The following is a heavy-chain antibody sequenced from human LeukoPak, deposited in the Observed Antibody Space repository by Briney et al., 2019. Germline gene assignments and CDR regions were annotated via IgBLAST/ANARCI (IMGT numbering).Heavy chain of an antibody. CDR1: GGSISGGGYY. CDR3: ARVRYGSGSYSIDY. CDR2: IYYSGST. Sequence: PSQTLSLTCTVSGGSISGGGYYWSWIRQHPGKGLEWIGYIYYSGSTYYNPSLKGRVTISVDTSKNQFSLKLSSVTAADTAVYYCARVRYGSGSYSIDYWGQGTLVTVSS. V-gene: IGHV4-31*03. D-gene: IGHD3-10*01. J-gene: IGHJ4*02.